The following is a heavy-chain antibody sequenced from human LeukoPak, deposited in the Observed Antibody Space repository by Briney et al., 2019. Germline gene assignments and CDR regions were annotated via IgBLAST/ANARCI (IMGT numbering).Heavy chain of an antibody. V-gene: IGHV3-30*02. J-gene: IGHJ4*02. CDR3: AKPGKRCSGGSCYYFDY. CDR2: IRYDGSNK. D-gene: IGHD2-15*01. Sequence: GRSLRLSCAASGFTFSSYGMHWVRQAPGKGLEWVAFIRYDGSNKYYADSVKGRFTISRDNSKNTLYLQMNSLRAEDTAVYYCAKPGKRCSGGSCYYFDYWGQGTLVTVSS. CDR1: GFTFSSYG.